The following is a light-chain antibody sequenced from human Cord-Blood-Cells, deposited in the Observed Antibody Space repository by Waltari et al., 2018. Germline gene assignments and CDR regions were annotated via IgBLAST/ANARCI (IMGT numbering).Light chain of an antibody. CDR2: RNN. J-gene: IGLJ3*02. CDR3: AAWDDSLSGRV. V-gene: IGLV1-47*01. Sequence: QSVLTQPPSASGTPGQRVTLSCSGSSSTIGSHYVSCYQQPPGPAPKLPLYRNNQRPSGVPDRFSGSKSGTSASLAISGLRSEDEADYYCAAWDDSLSGRVFGGGTKLTVL. CDR1: SSTIGSHY.